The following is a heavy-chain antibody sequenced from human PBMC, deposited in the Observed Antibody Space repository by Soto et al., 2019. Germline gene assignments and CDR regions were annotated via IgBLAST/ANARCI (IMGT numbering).Heavy chain of an antibody. J-gene: IGHJ4*02. Sequence: EVQLVESGGGLVQPGGSLRLSCTASGFKFSDYSMNWVRQAPGKGLEWASYIGTSTSTVYYAYSVEGRFSISRDNAKNSLYLQMNSLRAEETAVYYCARDSAYSFDYWGQGILVTVSP. CDR2: IGTSTSTV. CDR3: ARDSAYSFDY. V-gene: IGHV3-48*01. D-gene: IGHD2-15*01. CDR1: GFKFSDYS.